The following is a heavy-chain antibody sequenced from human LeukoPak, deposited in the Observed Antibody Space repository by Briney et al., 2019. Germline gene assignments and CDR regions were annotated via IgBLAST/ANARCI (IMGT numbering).Heavy chain of an antibody. CDR3: ARWSSR. Sequence: GGSLRLSCAASGFTFDDYGMSWVRQAPGEGLEWVANIKQDGSEKYFLDSVKGRFTISRDNARNSLYLQMNSLRAEDTAVYYCARWSSRWGQGTLVTVSS. CDR1: GFTFDDYG. CDR2: IKQDGSEK. D-gene: IGHD6-13*01. V-gene: IGHV3-7*01. J-gene: IGHJ4*02.